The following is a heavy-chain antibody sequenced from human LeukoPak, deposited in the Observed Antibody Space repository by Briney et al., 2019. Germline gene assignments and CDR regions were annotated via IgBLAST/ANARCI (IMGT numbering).Heavy chain of an antibody. CDR1: GFTFSSYA. CDR2: ISSNGGST. J-gene: IGHJ4*02. V-gene: IGHV3-64D*06. D-gene: IGHD4-17*01. Sequence: PGGSLRLSCSASGFTFSSYAMHWVRQAPGKGLEYVSAISSNGGSTYYADSVKGRFTISRDNSKNTLYLQMSSLRADDTAVYYCARDSGDHDYGDYGLHFLDYWGQGTLVTVSS. CDR3: ARDSGDHDYGDYGLHFLDY.